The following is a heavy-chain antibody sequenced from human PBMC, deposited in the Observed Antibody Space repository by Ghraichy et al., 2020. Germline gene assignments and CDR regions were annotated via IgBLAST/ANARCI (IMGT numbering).Heavy chain of an antibody. J-gene: IGHJ4*02. CDR1: GFPFSTYW. Sequence: LSLTCAASGFPFSTYWMNWVRQAPGKGLEWVANIKQDGSERHYVDSVKGRFTISRDNAQNSLYLQMNSLSDEDTAVYYCARSPGVNFNYWGQGTLVTVSS. V-gene: IGHV3-7*03. CDR3: ARSPGVNFNY. CDR2: IKQDGSER.